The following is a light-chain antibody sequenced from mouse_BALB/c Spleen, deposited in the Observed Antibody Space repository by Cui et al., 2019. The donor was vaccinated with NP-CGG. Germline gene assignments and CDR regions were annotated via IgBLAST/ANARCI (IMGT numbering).Light chain of an antibody. V-gene: IGLV1*01. CDR1: TGTVTTSNY. CDR2: GTN. Sequence: QAVVTQESALTTSPGEPVTLTCRSSTGTVTTSNYANWVQEKPDHFFTGLIGGTNNRAPGVPARFSGSLIGDKAALTITGAQTEDEAIYFCALWYSNHWVFGGGTKLTVL. J-gene: IGLJ1*01. CDR3: ALWYSNHWV.